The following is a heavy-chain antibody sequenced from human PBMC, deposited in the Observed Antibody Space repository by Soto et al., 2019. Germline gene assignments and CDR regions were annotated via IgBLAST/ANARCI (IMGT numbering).Heavy chain of an antibody. D-gene: IGHD2-2*01. Sequence: ASVKVSCKASGYTFTSYDINWVRQATGQGLEWMGWMNPNSGNTGYAQKFQGRVTMTRNTSISTAYMELSSLRSEDTAVYYCARPIVVVPAAHKLDAFDIWGQGTMVTVSS. CDR1: GYTFTSYD. CDR2: MNPNSGNT. CDR3: ARPIVVVPAAHKLDAFDI. J-gene: IGHJ3*02. V-gene: IGHV1-8*01.